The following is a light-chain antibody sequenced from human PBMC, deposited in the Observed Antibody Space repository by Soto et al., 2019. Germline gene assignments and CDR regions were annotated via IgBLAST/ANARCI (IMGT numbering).Light chain of an antibody. V-gene: IGLV1-40*01. CDR2: GNS. CDR3: LSYASSLSGWV. CDR1: SSNIGAGYD. Sequence: QSVLTQPPSVSGAPGQRVTISCTGSSSNIGAGYDVHWYQQLPGTAPKLLIYGNSNRPSGVPDRFSGSKSGTSASLAITGLLAEDEADYYCLSYASSLSGWVFGGGTKLTLL. J-gene: IGLJ3*02.